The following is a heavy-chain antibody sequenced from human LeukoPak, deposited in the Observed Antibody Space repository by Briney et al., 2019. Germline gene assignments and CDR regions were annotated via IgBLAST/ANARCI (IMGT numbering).Heavy chain of an antibody. CDR1: GFTFSSYG. V-gene: IGHV3-30*02. Sequence: PGGSLRLSCAASGFTFSSYGMHWVRQAPGEGPEWVTFIRYDGSDKYYADSVKGRFTISRDNSKNTLYLQMNSLRAEDTAVYYCAKGGSGSYLDVFDIWGQGTMVTVSS. CDR3: AKGGSGSYLDVFDI. D-gene: IGHD1-26*01. J-gene: IGHJ3*02. CDR2: IRYDGSDK.